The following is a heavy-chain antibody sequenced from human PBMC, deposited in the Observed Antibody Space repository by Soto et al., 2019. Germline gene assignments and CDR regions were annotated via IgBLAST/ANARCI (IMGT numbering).Heavy chain of an antibody. J-gene: IGHJ6*02. Sequence: SETLSLTCTFSGGSISSSSYYLGWIRQPPGKGLEWIGSIFYSGSTYYNPSLKSRVTISVDTSKNQFSLKLSSVTAADTAVYYCARHLTYCSAGSCYSDFPYYGMDVWGQGTTVTVSS. CDR1: GGSISSSSYY. CDR2: IFYSGST. D-gene: IGHD2-15*01. V-gene: IGHV4-39*01. CDR3: ARHLTYCSAGSCYSDFPYYGMDV.